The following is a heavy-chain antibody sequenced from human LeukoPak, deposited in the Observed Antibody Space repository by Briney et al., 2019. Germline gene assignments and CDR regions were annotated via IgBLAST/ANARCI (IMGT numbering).Heavy chain of an antibody. CDR1: GGSISSDY. CDR3: ARTRGEYYDILTGYYQPPAPYYFDY. V-gene: IGHV4-4*07. CDR2: IYTSGST. J-gene: IGHJ4*02. Sequence: SETLSLTCTVSGGSISSDYWSWIRQPAGKGLEWIGRIYTSGSTNYNPSLKSRVTMSVDTSKNQFSLKLSSVTAADTAVYYCARTRGEYYDILTGYYQPPAPYYFDYWGQGTLVTVSS. D-gene: IGHD3-9*01.